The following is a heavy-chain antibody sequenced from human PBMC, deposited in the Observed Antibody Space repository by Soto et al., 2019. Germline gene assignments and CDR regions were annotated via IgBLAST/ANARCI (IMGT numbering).Heavy chain of an antibody. CDR1: GFTFSSYS. V-gene: IGHV3-74*01. D-gene: IGHD2-2*01. CDR2: INRDGSGT. CDR3: AKTPISYCSSTSCYRYFDY. Sequence: PGGSLRLSCAASGFTFSSYSMNWVRQAPGKGLEWVSYINRDGSGTAYADSVKGRFTISRDNAKNTLYLQMDSLRADDTAVYYCAKTPISYCSSTSCYRYFDYWGRGTLVTVSS. J-gene: IGHJ4*02.